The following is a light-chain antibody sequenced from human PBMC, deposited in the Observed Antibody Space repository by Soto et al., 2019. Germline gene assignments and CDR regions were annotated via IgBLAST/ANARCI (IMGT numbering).Light chain of an antibody. Sequence: QSALTQPASVSESPGQSITISCTGSSSDVGGYKYVSWYQQHPGKAPKLLIYDVTNRPSGVSNRCSGSKSVYTASLTISGLQSDYEADYYCRSYTSFKTLVFGTGTKLTVL. CDR3: RSYTSFKTLV. J-gene: IGLJ1*01. V-gene: IGLV2-14*01. CDR1: SSDVGGYKY. CDR2: DVT.